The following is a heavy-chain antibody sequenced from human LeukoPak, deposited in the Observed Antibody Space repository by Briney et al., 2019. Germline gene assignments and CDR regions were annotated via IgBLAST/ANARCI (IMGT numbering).Heavy chain of an antibody. CDR3: ARVWGDYEMGDNWFDP. J-gene: IGHJ5*02. V-gene: IGHV4-4*07. CDR1: GGSISSYY. CDR2: IYTSGST. D-gene: IGHD4-17*01. Sequence: LSETLSLTCTVSGGSISSYYWSWIRQPAGKGLEWIGRIYTSGSTNYNPSLKSRVTMSVDTSKNQFSLKLSSVTAADTAVYYCARVWGDYEMGDNWFDPWGQRTLVTVSS.